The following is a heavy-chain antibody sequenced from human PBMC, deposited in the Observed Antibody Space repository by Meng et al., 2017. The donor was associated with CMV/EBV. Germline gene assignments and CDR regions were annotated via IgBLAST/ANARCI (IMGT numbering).Heavy chain of an antibody. CDR1: GFTFSDYY. J-gene: IGHJ5*02. Sequence: GGSLRLSCAASGFTFSDYYMNWVRQAPGKGLEWVSSISSSSTIYYADSVKGLFTISRDNAKNSLYLQMNSLRAEDTAVYYCARDHATWFDPWGQGTLVTVSS. CDR3: ARDHATWFDP. D-gene: IGHD2-15*01. CDR2: ISSSSTI. V-gene: IGHV3-69-1*01.